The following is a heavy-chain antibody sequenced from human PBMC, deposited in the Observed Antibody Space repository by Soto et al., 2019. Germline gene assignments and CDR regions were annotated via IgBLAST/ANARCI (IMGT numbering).Heavy chain of an antibody. J-gene: IGHJ6*02. V-gene: IGHV3-23*01. CDR1: GFTFSSYA. D-gene: IGHD4-4*01. CDR3: AKPTVHLLYYYYGMDV. Sequence: EVQLLESGGGLVQPGGSLRLSCAASGFTFSSYAMSWVRQAPGKGLEGVSAISGSGGSTYYADSVKGRFTISRDNSKNTLYLQMNSLRAEDTAVYYCAKPTVHLLYYYYGMDVWGQGTTVTVSS. CDR2: ISGSGGST.